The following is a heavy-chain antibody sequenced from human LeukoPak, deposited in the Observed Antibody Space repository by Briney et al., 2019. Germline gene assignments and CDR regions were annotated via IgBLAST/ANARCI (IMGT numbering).Heavy chain of an antibody. Sequence: GGSLRLSCAASGFTVSSNFMAWVRQAPGRGLEWVSAIRDDGTWYADSVKGRFTISRDSSKNTLYLQMNSLRAEDTAVYYCARGVANYYDSSGYQNWGQGTLVTVSS. V-gene: IGHV3-53*01. CDR3: ARGVANYYDSSGYQN. D-gene: IGHD3-22*01. J-gene: IGHJ4*02. CDR1: GFTVSSNF. CDR2: IRDDGT.